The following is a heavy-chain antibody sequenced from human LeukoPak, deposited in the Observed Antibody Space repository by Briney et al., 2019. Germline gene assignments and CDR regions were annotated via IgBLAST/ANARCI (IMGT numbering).Heavy chain of an antibody. J-gene: IGHJ4*02. V-gene: IGHV1-2*06. Sequence: ASVKVSCKASGYTFTGYYMHWVRQAPGQGLGWMGRTNPNSGGTNYAQKFQGRVTMTRDTSISTAYMELSRLRSDDTAVYYCARDAGYSGYDFDYWGQGTLVTVSS. CDR1: GYTFTGYY. CDR2: TNPNSGGT. D-gene: IGHD5-12*01. CDR3: ARDAGYSGYDFDY.